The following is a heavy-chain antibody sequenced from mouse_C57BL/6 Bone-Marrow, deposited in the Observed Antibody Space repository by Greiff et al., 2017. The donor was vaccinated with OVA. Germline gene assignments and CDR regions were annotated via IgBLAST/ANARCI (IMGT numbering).Heavy chain of an antibody. Sequence: QVQLKESGAELARPGASVKLSCKASGYTFTSYGISWVKQRTGQGLEWIGEIYPRSGNTYYNEKFKGKATLTADKSSSTAYMELRSLTSEDSAVYFCARGDWDAGYFDVWGTGTTVTVSS. CDR3: ARGDWDAGYFDV. CDR1: GYTFTSYG. D-gene: IGHD4-1*01. J-gene: IGHJ1*03. CDR2: IYPRSGNT. V-gene: IGHV1-81*01.